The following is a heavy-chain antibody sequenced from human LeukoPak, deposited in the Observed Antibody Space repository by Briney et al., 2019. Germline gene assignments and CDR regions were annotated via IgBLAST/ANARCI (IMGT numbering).Heavy chain of an antibody. CDR3: ARDSYYSNSSGYLY. Sequence: GGSLRLSCAASGFTFSSYSMNWVRQAPGKGLEWVSSISSSGSYMYYADSVKGRFTISRDNAKNSLYLQMNSLRAEDTAVYYCARDSYYSNSSGYLYWGQGSLVTVSS. D-gene: IGHD3-22*01. CDR2: ISSSGSYM. J-gene: IGHJ4*02. V-gene: IGHV3-21*01. CDR1: GFTFSSYS.